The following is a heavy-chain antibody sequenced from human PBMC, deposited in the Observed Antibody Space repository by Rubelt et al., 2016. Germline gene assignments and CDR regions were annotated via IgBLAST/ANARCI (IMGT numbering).Heavy chain of an antibody. CDR1: GGSITDSSYY. J-gene: IGHJ4*02. D-gene: IGHD6-19*01. CDR2: IYRGGNT. Sequence: QVQLQESGPGLVKPSETLSLTCTVSGGSITDSSYYWGWIRQPPGKGLEWIGSIYRGGNTYYNLSLRSRVTISVDTSKNQFSLKVVLVTAADTAVYYCARREVSSGWYDYWGQGTLVTVSS. V-gene: IGHV4-39*01. CDR3: ARREVSSGWYDY.